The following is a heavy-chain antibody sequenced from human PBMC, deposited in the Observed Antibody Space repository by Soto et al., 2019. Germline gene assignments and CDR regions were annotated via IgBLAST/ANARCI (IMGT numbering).Heavy chain of an antibody. V-gene: IGHV3-53*04. CDR3: ASGSYYVRSFDY. J-gene: IGHJ4*02. D-gene: IGHD1-26*01. CDR2: IYSGGST. Sequence: EVQLVESGGGLVQPGGSLRLSCADSRFTVSSNYMSWVRQAPGKGLEWVSVIYSGGSTYYADSVKGRFTISRHNSKNTLYLQLNSLRAEDTTVYYCASGSYYVRSFDYWGQGTLVTVSS. CDR1: RFTVSSNY.